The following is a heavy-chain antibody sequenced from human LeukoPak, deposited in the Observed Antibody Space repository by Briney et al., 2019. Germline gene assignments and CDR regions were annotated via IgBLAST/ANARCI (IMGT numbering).Heavy chain of an antibody. D-gene: IGHD1-26*01. CDR1: GGSISSGDYY. Sequence: PSQTLSLICTVSGGSISSGDYYWSWIRQPPGKGLEWIGYIYYSGSTYYNPSLKSRVTISVDTSKNQFSLKLSSVTAADTAVSYCARSNIVGATSPFDYWGQGTLVTVSS. CDR2: IYYSGST. J-gene: IGHJ4*02. V-gene: IGHV4-30-4*08. CDR3: ARSNIVGATSPFDY.